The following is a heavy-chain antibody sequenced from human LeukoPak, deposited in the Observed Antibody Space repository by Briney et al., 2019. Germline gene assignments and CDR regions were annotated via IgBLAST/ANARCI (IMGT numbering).Heavy chain of an antibody. D-gene: IGHD1-26*01. V-gene: IGHV4-59*01. CDR1: GGSISSYY. J-gene: IGHJ6*03. CDR2: IYCSWRS. Sequence: PSETLSLTCTVPGGSISSYYWIWMRQPPGKGLEGWGYIYCSWRSNYNPSLNSQVPISVGTSKIQCALKMSSVTAADTAVYYCAREVVGGGYYYYYMDVWGKGTTVTVSS. CDR3: AREVVGGGYYYYYMDV.